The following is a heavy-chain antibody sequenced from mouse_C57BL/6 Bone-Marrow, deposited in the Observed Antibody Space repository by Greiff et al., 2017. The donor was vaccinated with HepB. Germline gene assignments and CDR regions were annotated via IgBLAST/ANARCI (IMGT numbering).Heavy chain of an antibody. D-gene: IGHD2-4*01. Sequence: EVKLVESGGDLVKPGGSLKLSCAASGFTFSSYGMSWVRQTPDKRLEWVATISSGGSYTYYPDSVQGRFTISRDNAKNTLYLQMSSLKSEDTAMYYCARQGTYYDYDVAYWGQGTLVTVSA. V-gene: IGHV5-6*01. CDR1: GFTFSSYG. CDR2: ISSGGSYT. J-gene: IGHJ3*01. CDR3: ARQGTYYDYDVAY.